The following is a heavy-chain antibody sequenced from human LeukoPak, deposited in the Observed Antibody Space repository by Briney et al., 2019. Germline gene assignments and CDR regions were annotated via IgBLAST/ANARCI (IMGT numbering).Heavy chain of an antibody. CDR1: GFTFSSYG. D-gene: IGHD4-17*01. J-gene: IGHJ4*02. CDR2: IWYDGSNK. Sequence: PGGSLRLSCAASGFTFSSYGMHWVRQAPGKGLEWVAVIWYDGSNKYYADSVKGRFTISRDNSKNTLYLQMNSLRAEDTAVYYCARDYFGTTTVMVSYWGQGTLVTVSS. V-gene: IGHV3-33*01. CDR3: ARDYFGTTTVMVSY.